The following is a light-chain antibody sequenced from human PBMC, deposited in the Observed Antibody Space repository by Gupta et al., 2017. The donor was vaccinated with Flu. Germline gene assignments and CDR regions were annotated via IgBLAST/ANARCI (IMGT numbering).Light chain of an antibody. J-gene: IGKJ1*01. Sequence: EVVLTQSPATLSVSPGARATLSCRASQTVSTNLAWYQQKPGQAPRLLIYGASARATGIPARFSGSGSETEFTLTISRLQPEDCAVYYCQQYNYWWTFGQGTKVEIK. CDR1: QTVSTN. V-gene: IGKV3-15*01. CDR3: QQYNYWWT. CDR2: GAS.